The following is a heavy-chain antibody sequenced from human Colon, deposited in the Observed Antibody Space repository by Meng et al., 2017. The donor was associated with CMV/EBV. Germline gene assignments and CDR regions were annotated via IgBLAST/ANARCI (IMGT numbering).Heavy chain of an antibody. CDR2: IYYNGET. D-gene: IGHD2/OR15-2a*01. Sequence: SVASCGIGCFYWGWVRQHTGRGLEWFGNIYYNGETFYNPSLRGRASVSLRRSANQFSLSLASTTATDTALYFCARSNIVIGPSGPLDYWGQGALVTVSS. J-gene: IGHJ4*02. V-gene: IGHV4-31*02. CDR1: VASCGIGCFY. CDR3: ARSNIVIGPSGPLDY.